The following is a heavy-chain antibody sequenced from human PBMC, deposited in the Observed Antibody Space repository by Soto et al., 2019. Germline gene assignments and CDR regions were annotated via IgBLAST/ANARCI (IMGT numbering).Heavy chain of an antibody. CDR3: AKALSDYYGSGSYNYYYYYMDV. J-gene: IGHJ6*03. V-gene: IGHV3-9*01. CDR2: ISWNSGSI. D-gene: IGHD3-10*01. CDR1: GFTFDDYA. Sequence: GGSLRLSCAASGFTFDDYAMHWVRQAPGKGLEWVSGISWNSGSIGYADSVKGRFTISRDNAKNSLYLQMNSLRAEDTALYYCAKALSDYYGSGSYNYYYYYMDVWGKGTTVTVSS.